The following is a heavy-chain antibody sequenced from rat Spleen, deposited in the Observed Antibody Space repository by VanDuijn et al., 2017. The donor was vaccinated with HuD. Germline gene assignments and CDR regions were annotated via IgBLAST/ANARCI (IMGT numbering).Heavy chain of an antibody. D-gene: IGHD1-11*01. V-gene: IGHV5-25*01. J-gene: IGHJ2*01. Sequence: EVQLVESGGGLVQPGRSMKLSCAASGFTFSDYDMAWVRQGPTKGLEWVATISSDGGRNFYRDSVKGRFTISRDNAKNSLYLQMDSLRSADTATYYCARRYDFDYWGQGVMVTVSS. CDR3: ARRYDFDY. CDR1: GFTFSDYD. CDR2: ISSDGGRN.